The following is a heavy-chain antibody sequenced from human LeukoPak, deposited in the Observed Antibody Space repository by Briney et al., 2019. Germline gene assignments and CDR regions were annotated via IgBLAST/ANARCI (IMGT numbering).Heavy chain of an antibody. Sequence: GGSLRLSCAASGFTFSSYAMSWVRQAPGKGLEWVSAISGSGGSTYYADSVKGRFTISRDNSRNTLYLQMNSLRAEDTAVYYCAKDPDYYYYYMDVWGKGTTVTVSS. CDR2: ISGSGGST. J-gene: IGHJ6*03. V-gene: IGHV3-23*01. CDR3: AKDPDYYYYYMDV. CDR1: GFTFSSYA.